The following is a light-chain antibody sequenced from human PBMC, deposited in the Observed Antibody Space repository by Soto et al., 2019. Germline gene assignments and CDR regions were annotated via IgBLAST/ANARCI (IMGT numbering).Light chain of an antibody. V-gene: IGKV3-15*01. Sequence: EIVMTQSPATLSVSPGDRATLSCRASQSVLTNLAWYKQQPGQAPRLLIYATSTRATGIPARFSSSGSGTEINLTISSLQSEDVAVYFCQQYNICPLTFGGGTKVDVK. J-gene: IGKJ4*01. CDR1: QSVLTN. CDR3: QQYNICPLT. CDR2: ATS.